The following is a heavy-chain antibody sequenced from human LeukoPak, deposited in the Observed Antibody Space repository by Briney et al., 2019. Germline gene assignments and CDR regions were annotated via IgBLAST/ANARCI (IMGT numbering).Heavy chain of an antibody. J-gene: IGHJ6*02. CDR3: AKGPAAMFYYGMDV. CDR2: ISWNSGSI. CDR1: GFTFDDYA. V-gene: IGHV3-9*01. Sequence: PGRSLRLSCAASGFTFDDYAMHWVRQAPGKGLEWVSGISWNSGSIGYADSVKGRFTISRDNAKSSLYLQMNSLRAEDTALYYCAKGPAAMFYYGMDVWGQGTTVTVSS. D-gene: IGHD2-2*01.